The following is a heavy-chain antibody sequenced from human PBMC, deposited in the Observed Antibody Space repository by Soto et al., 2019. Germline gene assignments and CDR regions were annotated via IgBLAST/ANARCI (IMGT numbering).Heavy chain of an antibody. J-gene: IGHJ6*02. V-gene: IGHV5-51*01. CDR2: IYVGDSDT. Sequence: PGESLKISCKGSGYSFTTYWIAWVRQMPGKGLEWMGIIYVGDSDTRYIPSFQGQVTISADKSISTAYLQWSSLKASDTAMYYCARTKRIAISGMVDSDYGMDVWGQGTTVTVSS. CDR3: ARTKRIAISGMVDSDYGMDV. CDR1: GYSFTTYW. D-gene: IGHD3-3*01.